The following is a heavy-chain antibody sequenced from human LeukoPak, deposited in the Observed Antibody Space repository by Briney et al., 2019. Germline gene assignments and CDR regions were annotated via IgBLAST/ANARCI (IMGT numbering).Heavy chain of an antibody. CDR1: GGSISSGDYY. J-gene: IGHJ4*02. CDR2: IYYSGST. Sequence: SETLSLTCTVSGGSISSGDYYWSWIRQPPGKGLEWIGYIYYSGSTYYNPSLKSRVTISVDTSKNQFSLKLSSVTAADTAVYYCARYDILTGYYNEWGQGTLVTVS. D-gene: IGHD3-9*01. V-gene: IGHV4-30-4*01. CDR3: ARYDILTGYYNE.